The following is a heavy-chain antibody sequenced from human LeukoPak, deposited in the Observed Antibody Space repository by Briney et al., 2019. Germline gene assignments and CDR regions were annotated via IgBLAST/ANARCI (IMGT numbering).Heavy chain of an antibody. CDR2: IHYSGNT. CDR3: ARARLGSGYGLDV. CDR1: GGSISTYY. V-gene: IGHV4-59*01. J-gene: IGHJ6*02. Sequence: PSETLSLTCTVSGGSISTYYYSWIRHPPGKGLEWIGYIHYSGNTNSNPSLKSRVTISVDTSNNQFSLKLSSVTAADTAVYYCARARLGSGYGLDVWGQGTTVTVSS. D-gene: IGHD3-10*01.